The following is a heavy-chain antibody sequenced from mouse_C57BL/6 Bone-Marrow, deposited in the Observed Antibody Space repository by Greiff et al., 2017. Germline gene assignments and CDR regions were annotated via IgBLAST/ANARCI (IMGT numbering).Heavy chain of an antibody. V-gene: IGHV1-22*01. CDR2: INPNNGGT. CDR3: ANDLVWERHYYYAMDY. Sequence: EVQLQQSGPELVKPGASVKMSCKASGYTFTDYNMYWVKQSHGKSLEWVGYINPNNGGTSYNQKFKGNATLTVNNSSSTAYMELRSLTSKDSAVYYCANDLVWERHYYYAMDYWGQGTSVTVSS. D-gene: IGHD2-10*02. J-gene: IGHJ4*01. CDR1: GYTFTDYN.